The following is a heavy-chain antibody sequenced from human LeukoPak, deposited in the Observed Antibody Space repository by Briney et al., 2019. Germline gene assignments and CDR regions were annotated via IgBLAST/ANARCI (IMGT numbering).Heavy chain of an antibody. V-gene: IGHV3-64*01. CDR2: ISENGCSA. D-gene: IGHD1-14*01. CDR1: GFTFNSYS. J-gene: IGHJ4*02. CDR3: AREVTGDFDN. Sequence: GGSLRLSCAASGFTFNSYSMNWVRQAPGKGLEYVSGISENGCSASHANSVKGRFTISRDNSKNTMYLQMGSLRPEDMGVYYCAREVTGDFDNWGLGALVTVSA.